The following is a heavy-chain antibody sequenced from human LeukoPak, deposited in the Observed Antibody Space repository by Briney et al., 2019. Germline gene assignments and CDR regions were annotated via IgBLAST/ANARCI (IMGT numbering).Heavy chain of an antibody. CDR1: GGTFSSYA. D-gene: IGHD4-17*01. CDR3: ARDRGNYGELDY. J-gene: IGHJ4*02. CDR2: IIPIFGTA. Sequence: GASVKVSCKASGGTFSSYAISWVRQAPGQGLEWMGGIIPIFGTANYAQKFQGRVTITADESTSTAYMELSSLRYEDTAAYYCARDRGNYGELDYWGQGTLVTVSS. V-gene: IGHV1-69*13.